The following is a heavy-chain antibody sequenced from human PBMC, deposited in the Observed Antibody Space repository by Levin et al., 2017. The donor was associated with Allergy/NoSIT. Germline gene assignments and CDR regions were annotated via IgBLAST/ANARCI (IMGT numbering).Heavy chain of an antibody. CDR2: ISAGGGTF. D-gene: IGHD6-19*01. J-gene: IGHJ4*02. V-gene: IGHV3-11*01. CDR3: AREFSDSSRLHRPTAGKVDS. CDR1: GFTFGDYY. Sequence: LSLTCAASGFTFGDYYMSWIRQAPGQGLEWVAYISAGGGTFYAADSVRGRFTNPRDNTKNSLYLQMSSLRAEDTAIYFCAREFSDSSRLHRPTAGKVDSWGQGTLVTVSS.